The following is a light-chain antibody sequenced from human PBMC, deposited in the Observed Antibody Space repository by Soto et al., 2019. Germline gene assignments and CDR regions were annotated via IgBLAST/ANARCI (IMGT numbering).Light chain of an antibody. V-gene: IGKV1-5*03. CDR1: QTISSW. J-gene: IGKJ1*01. CDR2: KAS. CDR3: QQYGSSPQT. Sequence: DIQMTQSPSTLSASVRDRVTITCRASQTISSWLAWFQQRPGRAPKFLIYKASSLKNGVPLRFSGSGSGTQFTLTNSSLQPDDFAVYYCQQYGSSPQTFGQGTKVDIK.